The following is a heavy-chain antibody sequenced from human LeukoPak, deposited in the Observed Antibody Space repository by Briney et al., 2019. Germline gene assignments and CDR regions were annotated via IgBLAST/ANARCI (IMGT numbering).Heavy chain of an antibody. D-gene: IGHD5-18*01. J-gene: IGHJ4*02. V-gene: IGHV3-9*01. CDR2: ISWNSGGI. Sequence: GGSLRLSCAASGFTFGDYAMHWVRQAPGKGLEWVSGISWNSGGIVYADSVKGRFTISRDNAKNSLYLQMNSLRAEHTALYYCAKDVAHTAMRFHYWGQGTLVTVSS. CDR1: GFTFGDYA. CDR3: AKDVAHTAMRFHY.